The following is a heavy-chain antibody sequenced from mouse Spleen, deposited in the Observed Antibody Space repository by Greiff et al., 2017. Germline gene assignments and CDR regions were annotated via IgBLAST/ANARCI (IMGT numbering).Heavy chain of an antibody. Sequence: VQLQQSGAELARPGASVKMSCKASGYTFTSYTMHWVKQRPGQGLEWIGYINPSSGYTKYNQKFKDKATLTADKSSSTAYMQLSSLTSEDSAVYYCARGYYYGSSYYAMDYWGQGTSVTVSA. CDR3: ARGYYYGSSYYAMDY. J-gene: IGHJ4*01. CDR2: INPSSGYT. CDR1: GYTFTSYT. D-gene: IGHD1-1*01. V-gene: IGHV1-4*01.